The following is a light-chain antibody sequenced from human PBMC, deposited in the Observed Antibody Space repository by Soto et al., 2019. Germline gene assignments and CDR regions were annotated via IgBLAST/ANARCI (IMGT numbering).Light chain of an antibody. CDR3: QQRSTWPL. CDR2: DAS. J-gene: IGKJ3*01. Sequence: NVLMQSPGALSLSQGERATLSCRASLSVSGNYLAWCRQTPGQPPRLLIDDASNRATGVPARFSGSGSGTDFTLAISSLEPEEFSVYYCQQRSTWPLFDPGTKVDIK. V-gene: IGKV3D-20*02. CDR1: LSVSGNY.